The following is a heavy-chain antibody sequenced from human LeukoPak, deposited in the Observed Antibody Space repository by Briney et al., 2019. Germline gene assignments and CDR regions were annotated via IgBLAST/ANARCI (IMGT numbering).Heavy chain of an antibody. Sequence: GGSLRLSCAASGFTFSNYSMNWVRQAPGKGLDWVYSIRSRSSYIYYADSVKCRFTRSRDNAKNSLYLQMSSLRAEDTAVYYCAREGTGTNILDYCGQGTLVTVSS. CDR3: AREGTGTNILDY. J-gene: IGHJ4*02. CDR2: IRSRSSYI. CDR1: GFTFSNYS. V-gene: IGHV3-21*01. D-gene: IGHD1-7*01.